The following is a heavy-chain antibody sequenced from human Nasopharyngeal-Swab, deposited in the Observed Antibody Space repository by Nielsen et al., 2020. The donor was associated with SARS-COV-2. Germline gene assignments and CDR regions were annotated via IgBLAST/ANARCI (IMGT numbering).Heavy chain of an antibody. J-gene: IGHJ4*02. Sequence: SQTLSLTCAISGDSVSITIAACPWIRQSPSRVLELLGRTYYRSQWYNDYAVSVRSRITISPDISKNQFSLHLNSVTPEDTAVYYCASFAQGSPSLYWGQGILVTVSS. CDR2: TYYRSQWYN. V-gene: IGHV6-1*01. CDR1: GDSVSITIAA. CDR3: ASFAQGSPSLY.